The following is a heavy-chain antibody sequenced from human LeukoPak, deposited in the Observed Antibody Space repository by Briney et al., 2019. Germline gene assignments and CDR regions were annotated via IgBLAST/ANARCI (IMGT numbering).Heavy chain of an antibody. CDR3: ARDTLNGPFVISLDY. V-gene: IGHV3-48*03. D-gene: IGHD3-9*01. CDR2: ISSDGNTE. J-gene: IGHJ4*02. Sequence: PGGSLRLSCAASGFSFSSYRMNWVRQAPGKGLEWVSHISSDGNTEYYVDAPRGRFTMSRDNAKNSLFLQINSLRAEDTAVYYCARDTLNGPFVISLDYWGQGALVTVSS. CDR1: GFSFSSYR.